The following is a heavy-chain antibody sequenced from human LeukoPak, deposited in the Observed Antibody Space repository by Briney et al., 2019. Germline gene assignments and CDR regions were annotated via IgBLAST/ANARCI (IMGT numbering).Heavy chain of an antibody. Sequence: PGGSLRLSCAASGFTFSDYHMSWLRQAPGKGLEWVSYISSSGSTIYYADSVKGRFTISRDNAKNSLYLQMNSLRAEDTAVYHCARANREYNWFDPWGQGTLVTVSS. D-gene: IGHD1-14*01. J-gene: IGHJ5*02. CDR3: ARANREYNWFDP. CDR2: ISSSGSTI. CDR1: GFTFSDYH. V-gene: IGHV3-11*01.